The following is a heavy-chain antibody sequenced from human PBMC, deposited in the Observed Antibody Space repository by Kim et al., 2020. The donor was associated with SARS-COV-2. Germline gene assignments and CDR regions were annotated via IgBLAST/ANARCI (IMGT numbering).Heavy chain of an antibody. J-gene: IGHJ6*02. D-gene: IGHD3-10*01. CDR3: ARGLGELFRGIYYYYAMDV. CDR2: ISSRSSSI. CDR1: GFTFSDYT. V-gene: IGHV3-21*01. Sequence: GGSLRLSCAASGFTFSDYTLNWVRQAPGKGLEWVSSISSRSSSIYYAASVMGRFTISRDNAKNSLYLQLNSLRAEDTAVFYCARGLGELFRGIYYYYAMDVWGQGTTVTVSS.